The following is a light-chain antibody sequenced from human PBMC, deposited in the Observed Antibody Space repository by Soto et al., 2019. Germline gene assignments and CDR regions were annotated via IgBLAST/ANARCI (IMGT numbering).Light chain of an antibody. J-gene: IGLJ1*01. V-gene: IGLV1-36*01. CDR1: RSNIARNG. CDR2: NDD. Sequence: QSVLTQPPSLSGAPRQRVTISCSGSRSNIARNGVNWYQHLPGEAPRLLIYNDDVLSSGVSDRFSAAKSGSSASLAISGLQSDDEGDYYCAAWDDSLNGLVFGSGTKVTVL. CDR3: AAWDDSLNGLV.